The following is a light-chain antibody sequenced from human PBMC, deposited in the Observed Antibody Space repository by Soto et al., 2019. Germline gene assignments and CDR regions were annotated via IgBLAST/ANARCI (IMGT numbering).Light chain of an antibody. CDR1: QSVGSF. CDR2: GAS. CDR3: QQYGSSPIT. J-gene: IGKJ5*01. Sequence: ETVLRQSPATLSLSPGERATLSCRASQSVGSFLAWYHQKPGQAPRLLIYGASSRATGIPDRFSGSGSGTDFTLTISRLEPEDFAVYYCQQYGSSPITFGQGTRLEI. V-gene: IGKV3-20*01.